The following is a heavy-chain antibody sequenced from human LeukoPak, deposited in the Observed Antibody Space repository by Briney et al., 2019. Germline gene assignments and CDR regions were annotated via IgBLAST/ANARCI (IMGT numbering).Heavy chain of an antibody. V-gene: IGHV3-23*01. CDR3: AKRQMATKTFDY. Sequence: PGGSLRLSCAASGFTFSSYAMSWVRQAPGKGLEWVSAISGSGGSTYYADPVKGRFTISRDNSKNTLYLQMNSLRAEDTAVYYCAKRQMATKTFDYWGQGTLVTVSS. D-gene: IGHD5-24*01. CDR2: ISGSGGST. CDR1: GFTFSSYA. J-gene: IGHJ4*02.